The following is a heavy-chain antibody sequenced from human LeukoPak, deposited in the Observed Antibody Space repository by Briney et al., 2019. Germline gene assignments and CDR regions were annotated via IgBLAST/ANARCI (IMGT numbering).Heavy chain of an antibody. CDR1: GGSFSGYY. J-gene: IGHJ4*02. Sequence: SETLSLTCAVYGGSFSGYYWSWIRQPPGKGLEWIGEINHSGSTNYNPSLKSRVTISVDTSKNQFSLKLSSVTAADTAVYYCARTMNWDVFDYWGQGTLVTVSS. V-gene: IGHV4-34*01. CDR3: ARTMNWDVFDY. D-gene: IGHD1-1*01. CDR2: INHSGST.